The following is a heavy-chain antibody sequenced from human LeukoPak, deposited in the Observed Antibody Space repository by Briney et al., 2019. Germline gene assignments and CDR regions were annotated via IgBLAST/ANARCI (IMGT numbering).Heavy chain of an antibody. D-gene: IGHD4-11*01. CDR2: IYSDGST. V-gene: IGHV3-53*04. J-gene: IGHJ4*02. Sequence: GGSLGLSCAASGFTVSTNYMSWVRQAPGKGLEWVSVIYSDGSTYYADSVKGRFTISRHNSENTLYLQMNSLRAEDTAVYYCARGMTNPFDYWGQGTLVTVSS. CDR3: ARGMTNPFDY. CDR1: GFTVSTNY.